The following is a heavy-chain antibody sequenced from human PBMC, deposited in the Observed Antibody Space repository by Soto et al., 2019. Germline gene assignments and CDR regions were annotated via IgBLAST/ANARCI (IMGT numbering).Heavy chain of an antibody. V-gene: IGHV4-59*01. CDR3: AGEGTTVDSYYYYGMDV. J-gene: IGHJ6*01. CDR2: IYYSGST. Sequence: QVQLQESGPGLVKPSETLSLTCTVSGGSISSYYWSWIRQPPGRGLEWIGYIYYSGSTNYNPPLKRRVTTSVDTFKNKFSLKVRAVTAADTAGYYRAGEGTTVDSYYYYGMDVW. CDR1: GGSISSYY. D-gene: IGHD1-1*01.